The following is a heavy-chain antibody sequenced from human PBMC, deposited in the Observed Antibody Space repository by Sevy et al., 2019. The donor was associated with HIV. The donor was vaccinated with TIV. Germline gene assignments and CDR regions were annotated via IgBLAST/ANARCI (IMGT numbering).Heavy chain of an antibody. CDR1: GFAFSNYYA. D-gene: IGHD1-7*01. CDR3: ARPRANYVDHYFFFAMDV. Sequence: GGSLRLYCAASGFAFSNYYAMHWVRQAPGKGLEWVTLISLDESDKYYADSVKGRFTISRDNFKNTLYLQMNSLTTEDTAVYYCARPRANYVDHYFFFAMDVWVQGTTVTVSS. V-gene: IGHV3-30*04. CDR2: ISLDESDK. J-gene: IGHJ6*02.